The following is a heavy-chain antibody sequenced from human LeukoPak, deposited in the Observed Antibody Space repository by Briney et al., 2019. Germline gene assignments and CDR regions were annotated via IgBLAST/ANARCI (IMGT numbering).Heavy chain of an antibody. D-gene: IGHD4-23*01. Sequence: GGSLRLSCAASGFTFSSYAMHWVRQAPGKGLEWVAVISYDGSNKYYADSVKGRFTISRDNSKNTLYLQMNSLRAGDTAVYYCAREGRATVGAFDIWGQGTMVTVSS. CDR1: GFTFSSYA. CDR3: AREGRATVGAFDI. V-gene: IGHV3-30*04. CDR2: ISYDGSNK. J-gene: IGHJ3*02.